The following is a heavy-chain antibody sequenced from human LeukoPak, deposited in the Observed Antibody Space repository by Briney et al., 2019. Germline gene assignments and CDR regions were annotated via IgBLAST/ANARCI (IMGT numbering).Heavy chain of an antibody. CDR2: INPDGSST. V-gene: IGHV3-74*01. J-gene: IGHJ4*02. CDR3: ARDVSGWYHNFDY. CDR1: GFTFSIYW. D-gene: IGHD6-19*01. Sequence: GGSLRLSCAASGFTFSIYWMHWVRQAPGKGLVWVSRINPDGSSTSYADSVKGRFTISRDNAKNTLYLQMNSLRAEDTAVYYCARDVSGWYHNFDYWGQGTLVTVSS.